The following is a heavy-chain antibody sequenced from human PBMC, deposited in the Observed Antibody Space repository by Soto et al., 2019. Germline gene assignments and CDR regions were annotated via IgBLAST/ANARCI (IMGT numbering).Heavy chain of an antibody. CDR2: VYHSGST. V-gene: IGHV4-38-2*02. Sequence: PSETLSLTCAVSGYSISSGYYWGWIRQPPGKGLEWIGSVYHSGSTYSNPSLTSRVTISVDTSKNQFSLKLTSVTAADTAVYYCARDFRRSASYEHAFDIWGQGTMLTLSS. CDR3: ARDFRRSASYEHAFDI. D-gene: IGHD1-26*01. CDR1: GYSISSGYY. J-gene: IGHJ3*02.